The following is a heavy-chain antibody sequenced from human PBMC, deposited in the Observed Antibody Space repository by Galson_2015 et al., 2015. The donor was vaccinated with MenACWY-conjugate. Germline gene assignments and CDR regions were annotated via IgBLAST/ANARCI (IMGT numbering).Heavy chain of an antibody. Sequence: SVKVSCKASGYTFTSYAMHWVRQAPGQRPEWMGWINAGNGNTKYSQKFQGRVTITRDTSASTAYMELSSLRSEDTAVYYCARGKDGSGYYYYYYYYYMDVWGKGTTVTVSS. V-gene: IGHV1-3*01. CDR1: GYTFTSYA. CDR3: ARGKDGSGYYYYYYYYYMDV. CDR2: INAGNGNT. D-gene: IGHD3-22*01. J-gene: IGHJ6*03.